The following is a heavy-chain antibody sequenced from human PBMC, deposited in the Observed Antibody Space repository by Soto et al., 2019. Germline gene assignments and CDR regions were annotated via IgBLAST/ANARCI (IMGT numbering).Heavy chain of an antibody. V-gene: IGHV3-48*02. CDR1: GFTFSSYS. Sequence: PGGSLRLSCAAYGFTFSSYSMNWVRQAPGKGLEWVSYISSSSSTIYYADSVKGRFTISRDNAKNSLYLQMNSLRDVDTAVYYCARTGPYDSSGYFLDAFDIWGQGTMVTVSS. J-gene: IGHJ3*02. CDR3: ARTGPYDSSGYFLDAFDI. CDR2: ISSSSSTI. D-gene: IGHD3-22*01.